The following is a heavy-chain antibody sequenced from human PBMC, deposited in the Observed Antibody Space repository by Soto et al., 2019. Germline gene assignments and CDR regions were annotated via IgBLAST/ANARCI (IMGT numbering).Heavy chain of an antibody. CDR2: IYYSGST. J-gene: IGHJ5*02. CDR1: GGSISSGDYY. V-gene: IGHV4-30-4*01. Sequence: PSETLSLTCTVSGGSISSGDYYWSWIRQPPGKGLEWIGYIYYSGSTYYNPSLKSRVTISVDTSKNQFSLKLSSVTAADTAVYYCARYIEEWLFDPWGQGTLVTVSS. CDR3: ARYIEEWLFDP. D-gene: IGHD3-3*01.